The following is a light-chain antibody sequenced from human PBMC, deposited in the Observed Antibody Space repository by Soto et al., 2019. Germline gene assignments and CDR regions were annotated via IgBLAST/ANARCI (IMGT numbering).Light chain of an antibody. CDR1: QSVSSF. V-gene: IGKV3-20*01. CDR2: GVS. Sequence: EIVLTQSPGTLSLSPGERATLSCRASQSVSSFLAWYQQKPGQAPRLLIYGVSSRATGIPDRFSGSGSGTDFTLTVSSLEPEDFAVYYCHQFASSPQTFGKGTKVDIK. CDR3: HQFASSPQT. J-gene: IGKJ1*01.